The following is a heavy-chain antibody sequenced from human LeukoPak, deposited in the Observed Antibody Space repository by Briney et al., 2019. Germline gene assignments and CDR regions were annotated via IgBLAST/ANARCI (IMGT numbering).Heavy chain of an antibody. V-gene: IGHV1-18*01. CDR2: ISAYNGNT. D-gene: IGHD3-3*01. Sequence: ASVKVSCKASGYTFTSYGISWVRQAPGQGLEWMGWISAYNGNTNYAQKLQGRVTMTTDTSTSTAYMGLRSLRSDDTAVYYCARDGSIFGVAALSIKFDYWGQGTLVTVSS. CDR3: ARDGSIFGVAALSIKFDY. CDR1: GYTFTSYG. J-gene: IGHJ4*02.